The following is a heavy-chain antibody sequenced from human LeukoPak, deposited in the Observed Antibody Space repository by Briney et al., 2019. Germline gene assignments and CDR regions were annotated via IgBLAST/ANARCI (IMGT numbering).Heavy chain of an antibody. CDR2: INPNSGGT. Sequence: ASVKVSCKASGYTFTGYYMHWVRRAPGQGLEWMGWINPNSGGTNYAQKFQGRVTMTRDTSISTAYMELSRLRSDDTAVYYCARVSKQQLARVAFDIWGQGTMVTVSS. V-gene: IGHV1-2*02. J-gene: IGHJ3*02. D-gene: IGHD6-13*01. CDR1: GYTFTGYY. CDR3: ARVSKQQLARVAFDI.